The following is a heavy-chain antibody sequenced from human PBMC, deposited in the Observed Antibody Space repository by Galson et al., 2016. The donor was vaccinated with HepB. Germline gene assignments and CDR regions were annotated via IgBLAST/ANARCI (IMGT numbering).Heavy chain of an antibody. V-gene: IGHV3-9*01. Sequence: SLRLSCAASGFTFEDYAMHWVRQSPGKGLEWVSGISWNSGSIGYGDSVKGRFTISRDNAKNSLYLQMNSLRPGDTALYYCAKDMGGGYSYGLSDYWGQGTLVTVSS. D-gene: IGHD5-18*01. CDR1: GFTFEDYA. J-gene: IGHJ4*02. CDR3: AKDMGGGYSYGLSDY. CDR2: ISWNSGSI.